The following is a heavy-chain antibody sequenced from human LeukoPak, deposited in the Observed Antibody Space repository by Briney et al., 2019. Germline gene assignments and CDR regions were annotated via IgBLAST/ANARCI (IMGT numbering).Heavy chain of an antibody. Sequence: GGSLRLSCAASGFTVSSNYMSWVRRAPGKGLEWVSAISESGGSTYYADSVKGRFTISRDSSKNTLYLQMHSLRVEDTALYYCAKEPYSGTYYDYWGQGTLVTVSS. J-gene: IGHJ4*02. CDR2: ISESGGST. D-gene: IGHD1-26*01. CDR3: AKEPYSGTYYDY. V-gene: IGHV3-23*01. CDR1: GFTVSSNY.